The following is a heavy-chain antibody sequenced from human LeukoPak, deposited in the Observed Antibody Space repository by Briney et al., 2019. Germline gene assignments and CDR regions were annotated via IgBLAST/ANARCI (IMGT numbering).Heavy chain of an antibody. J-gene: IGHJ4*02. CDR2: IYYSGGN. Sequence: SETLSLTCTVSGGSISSSGYYWGWIRQPPGKGLEWIWSIYYSGGNYYNPSLNSRVTISVDTSKNQFSLRLSSVTAADTAVYYCARGPYYFDSWGPGTLVTVSS. CDR1: GGSISSSGYY. CDR3: ARGPYYFDS. V-gene: IGHV4-39*07.